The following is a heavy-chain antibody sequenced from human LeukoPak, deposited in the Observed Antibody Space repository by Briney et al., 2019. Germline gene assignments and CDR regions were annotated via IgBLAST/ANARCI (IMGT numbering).Heavy chain of an antibody. V-gene: IGHV4-4*07. CDR3: AREREYCSSTSCSPTDYYYYYMDV. CDR1: GGSISSYY. CDR2: IYTSGST. D-gene: IGHD2-2*01. Sequence: SETVSLTCTVSGGSISSYYWSWIRQPAGKGLEWIGRIYTSGSTNYNPSLKSRVTMSVDTSKNQFSLKLSSVTAADTAVYYCAREREYCSSTSCSPTDYYYYYMDVWGKGTTVTVSS. J-gene: IGHJ6*03.